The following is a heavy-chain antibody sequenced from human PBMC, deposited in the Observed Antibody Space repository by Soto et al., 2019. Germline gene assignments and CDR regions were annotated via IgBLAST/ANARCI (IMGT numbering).Heavy chain of an antibody. CDR1: GGSISRYY. Sequence: SETLSLTCTVSGGSISRYYWTWIRQPPGKGLEWIGYIYYSGSSNYNASLKSRLTMSVDTSKNQFSLKLSSVTAADTAVYYCAKGLGYFDSWGQGVLVTRLL. CDR2: IYYSGSS. D-gene: IGHD1-26*01. V-gene: IGHV4-59*01. J-gene: IGHJ4*02. CDR3: AKGLGYFDS.